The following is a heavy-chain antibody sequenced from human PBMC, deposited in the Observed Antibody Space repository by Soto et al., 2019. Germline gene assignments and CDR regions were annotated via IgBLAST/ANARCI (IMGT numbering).Heavy chain of an antibody. CDR2: IKRKIDGGTT. Sequence: EVQLVESGGGLVKPGGSLRLSCAASGFSFINGWMSWVRQAPGKGLEWVGRIKRKIDGGTTDFSAPVKGRFTISRDDSKDTLYLQMNSLKTEDTAVYYCTTESTQRFCDGGPCYTLQTKIHDSWGQGTLVTVSS. CDR3: TTESTQRFCDGGPCYTLQTKIHDS. J-gene: IGHJ4*02. D-gene: IGHD2-15*01. V-gene: IGHV3-15*01. CDR1: GFSFINGW.